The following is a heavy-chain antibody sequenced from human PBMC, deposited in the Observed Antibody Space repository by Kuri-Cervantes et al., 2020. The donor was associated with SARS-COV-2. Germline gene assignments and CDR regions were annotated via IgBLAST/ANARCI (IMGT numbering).Heavy chain of an antibody. CDR2: ISGSGGST. V-gene: IGHV3-23*01. CDR3: AKDSRYDFWSGYYFDY. CDR1: GFALSQAS. J-gene: IGHJ4*02. D-gene: IGHD3-3*01. Sequence: GESLKISCAASGFALSQASMNWVRQAPGKGLEWVSAISGSGGSTYYADSVKGRFTISRDNSKNTLYLQMNSLRAEDTAVYYCAKDSRYDFWSGYYFDYWGQGTLVTVSS.